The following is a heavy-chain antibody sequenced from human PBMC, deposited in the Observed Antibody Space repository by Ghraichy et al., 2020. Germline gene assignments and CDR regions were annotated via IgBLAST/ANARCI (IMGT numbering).Heavy chain of an antibody. CDR3: AKGYYYDSSGYFAVGSATFDS. J-gene: IGHJ3*02. D-gene: IGHD3-22*01. CDR2: ISGSGGST. CDR1: GFTFSSYA. V-gene: IGHV3-23*01. Sequence: GGSLRLSCAASGFTFSSYAMSWVRQAPGKGLEWVSGISGSGGSTYYADSVKGRFTISRDNSKNTLYLQMNSLRGEDTAVYYCAKGYYYDSSGYFAVGSATFDSWGQGTKVTVSS.